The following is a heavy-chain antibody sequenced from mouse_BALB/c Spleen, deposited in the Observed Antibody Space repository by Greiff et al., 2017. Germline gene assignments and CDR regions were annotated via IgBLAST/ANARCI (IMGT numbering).Heavy chain of an antibody. J-gene: IGHJ3*01. Sequence: DVKLQESGPGLVKPSQSLSLTCTVTGYSITSDYAWNWIRQFPGNKLEWMGYISYSGSTSYNPSLKSRISITRDTSKNQFFLQLNSVTTEDTATYYCARSAGAYWGQGTLVTVSA. D-gene: IGHD1-2*01. CDR2: ISYSGST. CDR3: ARSAGAY. V-gene: IGHV3-2*02. CDR1: GYSITSDYA.